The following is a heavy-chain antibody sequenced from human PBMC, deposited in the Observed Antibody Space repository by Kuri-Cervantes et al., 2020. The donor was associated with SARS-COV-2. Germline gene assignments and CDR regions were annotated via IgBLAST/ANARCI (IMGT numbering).Heavy chain of an antibody. J-gene: IGHJ4*02. CDR2: ISWNSGSI. Sequence: LSLTCAASGFTFSSYGIHWVRQVPGKGLEWVSGISWNSGSIGYADSVKGRFTISRDNAKNSLYLQMNSLRTEDTAFYYCAKDYSSGCYTDYWGQGTLVTVSS. CDR3: AKDYSSGCYTDY. CDR1: GFTFSSYG. D-gene: IGHD3-10*01. V-gene: IGHV3-9*01.